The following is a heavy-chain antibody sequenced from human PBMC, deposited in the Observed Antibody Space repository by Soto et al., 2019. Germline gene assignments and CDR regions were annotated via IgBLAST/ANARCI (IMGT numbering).Heavy chain of an antibody. CDR1: GFTFSDYY. CDR2: IRDKAKSYTT. J-gene: IGHJ4*02. D-gene: IGHD5-18*01. Sequence: EVQLVESGGGLVQPGGSLRLSCAASGFTFSDYYMDWVRQAPGKGLEWVGRIRDKAKSYTTDYAASVKGRFTISRDDSKNSLYLQMDILKTEDTALYYCVAYSYGRSDYWGQGTLVTVSS. V-gene: IGHV3-72*01. CDR3: VAYSYGRSDY.